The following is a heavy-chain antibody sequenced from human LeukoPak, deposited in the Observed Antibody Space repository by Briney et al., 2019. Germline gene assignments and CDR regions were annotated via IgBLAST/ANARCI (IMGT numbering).Heavy chain of an antibody. J-gene: IGHJ4*02. D-gene: IGHD7-27*01. CDR3: ARGPPNWGFDS. V-gene: IGHV1-8*01. Sequence: ASVKLSCKASGYTLTSYDLNWVRRATGQGLEWMGWMSPGSGNTGYAQEFQGRVTMTRDTSVSTAYMELNSLRSEDTAVYYCARGPPNWGFDSWGQGTLVTVSS. CDR2: MSPGSGNT. CDR1: GYTLTSYD.